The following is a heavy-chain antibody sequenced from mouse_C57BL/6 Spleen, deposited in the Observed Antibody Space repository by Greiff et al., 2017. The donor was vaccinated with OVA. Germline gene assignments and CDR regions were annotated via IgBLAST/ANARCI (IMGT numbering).Heavy chain of an antibody. J-gene: IGHJ4*01. Sequence: QVQLKQSGPGLVQPSQSLSITCTVSGFSLTSYGVPWVRQSPGKGLEWLGVIWSGGSTDYNAAFISRLSISKDNSKSQVFFKMNSLQADDTAIYDCARNPNYYGKGAMDYWGQGTSVTVSS. V-gene: IGHV2-2*01. CDR3: ARNPNYYGKGAMDY. CDR1: GFSLTSYG. CDR2: IWSGGST. D-gene: IGHD1-1*01.